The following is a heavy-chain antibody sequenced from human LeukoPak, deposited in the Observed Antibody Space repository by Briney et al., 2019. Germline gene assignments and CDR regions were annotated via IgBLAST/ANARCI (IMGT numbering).Heavy chain of an antibody. Sequence: ASVKGSCKASGYTFTGNFMHWVRQAPGQGLEWMGWMNPNSGATSYAQRFQGRVTMTRDTSISAAYMELRSLRYDDTAVYYCARGDGSSWYEYWGQGTMVTVSS. CDR3: ARGDGSSWYEY. CDR2: MNPNSGAT. V-gene: IGHV1-2*02. D-gene: IGHD6-13*01. CDR1: GYTFTGNF. J-gene: IGHJ4*02.